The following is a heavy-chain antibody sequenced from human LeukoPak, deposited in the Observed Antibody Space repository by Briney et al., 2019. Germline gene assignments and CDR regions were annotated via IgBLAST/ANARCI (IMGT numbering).Heavy chain of an antibody. D-gene: IGHD3-3*01. CDR2: INPNSGGT. CDR3: ARTPNWSAYSTDV. V-gene: IGHV1-2*06. J-gene: IGHJ6*02. Sequence: AASVKVSCKASGYTFTSYGISWVRQAPGQGLEWMGRINPNSGGTNYAQKFQGRVTMTRDTSISTAYMELSRLRSDDTAVYYCARTPNWSAYSTDVWGQGTTVTVSS. CDR1: GYTFTSYG.